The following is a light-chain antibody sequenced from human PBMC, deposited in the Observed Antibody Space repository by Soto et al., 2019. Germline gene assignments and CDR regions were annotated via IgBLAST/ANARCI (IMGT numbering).Light chain of an antibody. CDR3: QQRSNWPIT. J-gene: IGKJ5*01. Sequence: DIMLTQSQCTLSWSPGERATLSCRASQSVSSYLAWYQQKPGQAPRLLIYDASTWATGIPARFSGSGSGTDFTLTISSLEPEDFALYYCQQRSNWPITFGQGTRLEIK. CDR2: DAS. V-gene: IGKV3-11*01. CDR1: QSVSSY.